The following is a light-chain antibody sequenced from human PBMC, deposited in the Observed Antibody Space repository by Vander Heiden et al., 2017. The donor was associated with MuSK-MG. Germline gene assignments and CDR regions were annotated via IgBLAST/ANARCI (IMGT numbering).Light chain of an antibody. J-gene: IGKJ1*01. CDR1: HDINTW. Sequence: DIQMTQSPSSVSASVGDKVTIPCWASHDINTWLAWYQQKPGKAPKLLIYSASSLQSGVPSRFSGSGSGTDFTLTISGLQPEDVATYYCQQANSFPWTFAQGTKVDIK. CDR3: QQANSFPWT. CDR2: SAS. V-gene: IGKV1-12*01.